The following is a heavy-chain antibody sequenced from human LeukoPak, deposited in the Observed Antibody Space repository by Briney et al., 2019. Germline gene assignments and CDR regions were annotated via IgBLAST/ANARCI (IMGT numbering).Heavy chain of an antibody. J-gene: IGHJ4*02. CDR3: ARGSSTSYYYFDY. Sequence: TSETLSLTCTVSGYSISSGYYWGWIRQPPGKGLEWIGSIYHSGSTYYNPSLKSRVTISVDTSKNQFSLKLSSVTAADTAVYYCARGSSTSYYYFDYWGQGTLVNVSS. V-gene: IGHV4-38-2*02. CDR2: IYHSGST. CDR1: GYSISSGYY. D-gene: IGHD2-2*01.